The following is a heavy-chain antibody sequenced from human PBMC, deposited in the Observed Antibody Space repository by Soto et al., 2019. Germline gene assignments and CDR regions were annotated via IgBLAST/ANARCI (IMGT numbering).Heavy chain of an antibody. CDR2: ISSSGTTI. V-gene: IGHV3-11*01. Sequence: PGGSLRLSCAASGFNFSDNYMSWIRQAPGKGLEWVSYISSSGTTIYYGDSVKGRFTISRDNAKNSLYLQMNSLRAEDTAIYYCARGHDRRVVVITFDFWGQGTPVTVSS. CDR1: GFNFSDNY. J-gene: IGHJ5*01. D-gene: IGHD3-22*01. CDR3: ARGHDRRVVVITFDF.